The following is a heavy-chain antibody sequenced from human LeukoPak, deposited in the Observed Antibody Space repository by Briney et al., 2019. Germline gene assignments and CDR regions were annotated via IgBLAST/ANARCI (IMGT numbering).Heavy chain of an antibody. J-gene: IGHJ4*02. V-gene: IGHV3-23*01. D-gene: IGHD3-22*01. CDR1: GFTFSSYA. CDR2: ISGSGGST. Sequence: GGSLRLSCAASGFTFSSYAMSWVRQAPGKGLEWVSAISGSGGSTYYADSVKGRFTISRDNSKSTLYLQMNSLRAEDTAVYYCANFDYYDSSGYYPTQYYFDYWGQGTLVTVSS. CDR3: ANFDYYDSSGYYPTQYYFDY.